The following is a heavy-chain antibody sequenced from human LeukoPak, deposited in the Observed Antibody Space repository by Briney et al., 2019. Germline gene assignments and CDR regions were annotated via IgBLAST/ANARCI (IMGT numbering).Heavy chain of an antibody. CDR3: ASYDFWSGSSANY. Sequence: PGGSLRLSCAASGFTFSRLAMTWVRQAPGKGLEWVSTISASGPYYADAVRGRFTISRDNSRNTLSLQMDSLRAEDTAVYYCASYDFWSGSSANYWGQGTLVTVSS. D-gene: IGHD3-3*01. CDR1: GFTFSRLA. CDR2: ISASGP. V-gene: IGHV3-23*01. J-gene: IGHJ4*02.